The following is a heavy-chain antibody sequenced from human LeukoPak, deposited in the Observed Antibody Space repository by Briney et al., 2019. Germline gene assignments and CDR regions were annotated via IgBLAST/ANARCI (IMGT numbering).Heavy chain of an antibody. CDR1: GFTFRSFW. Sequence: GGSLRLSCAASGFTFRSFWMHCVRQAPGKGLLWVSRINSGGTSTTYADSVKGRFTISRDNAKNTVYLQMNSLRAEDTAVYYCARTLGVPSAFDPWGQGTLVTVSS. J-gene: IGHJ5*02. V-gene: IGHV3-74*01. D-gene: IGHD2-2*01. CDR2: INSGGTST. CDR3: ARTLGVPSAFDP.